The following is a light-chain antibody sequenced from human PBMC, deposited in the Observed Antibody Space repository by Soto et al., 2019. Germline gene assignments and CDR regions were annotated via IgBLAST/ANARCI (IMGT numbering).Light chain of an antibody. J-gene: IGKJ1*01. V-gene: IGKV3-15*01. Sequence: EIVLTQSPATLSVSPGERVTLSCRASQSVDINLAWYQQKPGQAPRLLIYDRSTRATGIPASFSGTGSGTEFTLTISSLQSEDFALYYCQQYNDWPLTFGQGTKVDIK. CDR1: QSVDIN. CDR3: QQYNDWPLT. CDR2: DRS.